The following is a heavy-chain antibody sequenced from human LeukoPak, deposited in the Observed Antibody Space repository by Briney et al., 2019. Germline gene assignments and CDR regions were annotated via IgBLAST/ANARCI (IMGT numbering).Heavy chain of an antibody. CDR2: IYYSGST. Sequence: SETLSLTCTVSGGSISSSSYYWGWIRQPPGKRLEWIGSIYYSGSTYYNPSLKSRVTISVDTSKNQFSLKLSSVTAADTAVYYCARLVRANLIVVVPAAIGWFDPWGQGTLVTVSS. D-gene: IGHD2-2*01. V-gene: IGHV4-39*01. CDR1: GGSISSSSYY. J-gene: IGHJ5*02. CDR3: ARLVRANLIVVVPAAIGWFDP.